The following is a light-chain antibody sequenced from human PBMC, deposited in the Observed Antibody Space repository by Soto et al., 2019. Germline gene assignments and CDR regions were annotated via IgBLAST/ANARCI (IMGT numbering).Light chain of an antibody. V-gene: IGKV1-9*01. CDR3: QQLNSDSLT. CDR2: GAS. Sequence: DIQLTQSPSFLSASVGDRVTITCRASQGISSYLAWYQQKPGKAPHLLIYGASTLQSGVPSRFSGSGSGTEFTLTISSLQPEDFATYYCQQLNSDSLTFGGGTKVEIK. J-gene: IGKJ4*01. CDR1: QGISSY.